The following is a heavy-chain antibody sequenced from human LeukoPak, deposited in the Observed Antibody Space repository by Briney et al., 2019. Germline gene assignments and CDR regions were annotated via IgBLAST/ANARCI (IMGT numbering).Heavy chain of an antibody. Sequence: GGSLRLSCAASGFTFSNYAMNWVRQAPGKGLAWVSTISGVGDSTYYAESVKGRFTMSRDNSKNTVYLQRNSLRVEDTAIYYCAKRADGCSGVSCYYYYMDVWGKGTTVTVSS. CDR1: GFTFSNYA. V-gene: IGHV3-23*01. CDR2: ISGVGDST. CDR3: AKRADGCSGVSCYYYYMDV. D-gene: IGHD2-15*01. J-gene: IGHJ6*03.